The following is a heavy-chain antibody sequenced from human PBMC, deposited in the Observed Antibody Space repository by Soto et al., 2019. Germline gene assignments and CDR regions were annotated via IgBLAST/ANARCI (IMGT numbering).Heavy chain of an antibody. J-gene: IGHJ5*02. D-gene: IGHD3-10*01. Sequence: EVQLLESGGGLVQPGGSLRLSCAGTGFTFSSYGMSWVRQAPGKGLEWVSTIRGSAGNANYADSVKGRFTISRDDSTNTVHLQMNSLRPDDTAVYYCAKHLWFGESVFAPWGQGILVVVSS. V-gene: IGHV3-23*01. CDR2: IRGSAGNA. CDR1: GFTFSSYG. CDR3: AKHLWFGESVFAP.